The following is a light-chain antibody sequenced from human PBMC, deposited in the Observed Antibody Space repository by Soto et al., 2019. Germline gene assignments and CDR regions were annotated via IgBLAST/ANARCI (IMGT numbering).Light chain of an antibody. CDR2: GAS. CDR3: QQYGSSPPVYT. J-gene: IGKJ2*01. V-gene: IGKV3-20*01. CDR1: QSISRNY. Sequence: EIVLTQSPGTLSLSPGERATLSCRASQSISRNYLAWYQQKPGQAPRLLIYGASSRLTGIPDRFSGSGSGTDFTLTISRLEPEALAVYYCQQYGSSPPVYTFGQGTKLEIK.